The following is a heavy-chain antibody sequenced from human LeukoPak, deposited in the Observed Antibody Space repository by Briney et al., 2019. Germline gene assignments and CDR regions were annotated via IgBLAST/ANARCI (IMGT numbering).Heavy chain of an antibody. CDR1: GYSFTSYW. CDR3: ARQGYDILTGLGDYFDY. CDR2: IYPGDSDT. V-gene: IGHV5-51*01. J-gene: IGHJ4*02. D-gene: IGHD3-9*01. Sequence: GESLKISCKGSGYSFTSYWIGWVRQMPGKGLEWMGIIYPGDSDTRYSPSFQGQVTISADKSISTAYLQWSSLKASDTAMYYCARQGYDILTGLGDYFDYWGQGTLVTVSS.